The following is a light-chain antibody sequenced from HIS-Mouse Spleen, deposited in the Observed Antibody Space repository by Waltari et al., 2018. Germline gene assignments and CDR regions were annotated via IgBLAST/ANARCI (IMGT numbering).Light chain of an antibody. V-gene: IGKV3-11*01. J-gene: IGKJ2*01. Sequence: EIVLTQSQATLSLSPGERATIPCRASQSVSSYLAWYQQKPGQAPRLLIYDASNRATGIPARFSGSGSGTDFTLTISSLEPEDFAVYYCQQRSNWPPYTFGQGTKLEIK. CDR3: QQRSNWPPYT. CDR1: QSVSSY. CDR2: DAS.